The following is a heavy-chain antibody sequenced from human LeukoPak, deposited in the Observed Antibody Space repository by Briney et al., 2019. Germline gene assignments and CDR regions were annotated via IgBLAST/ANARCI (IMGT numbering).Heavy chain of an antibody. CDR3: AKDGDLGYCSGGSCYSAY. CDR1: GFTFGVYA. Sequence: PGGSLRLSCAASGFTFGVYAMSWVRQAPGKGLEWASAISGSGDNTYYADSVKGRFTISRDNSKNTLYLQMNSLRAEDTAVYFCAKDGDLGYCSGGSCYSAYWGQGTLVTVSS. CDR2: ISGSGDNT. J-gene: IGHJ4*02. D-gene: IGHD2-15*01. V-gene: IGHV3-23*01.